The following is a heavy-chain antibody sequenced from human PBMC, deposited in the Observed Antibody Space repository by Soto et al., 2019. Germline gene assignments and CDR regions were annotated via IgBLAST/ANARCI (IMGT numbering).Heavy chain of an antibody. Sequence: QVQLMQSGAEVRRPGTSMRISCTTSGYNFNTYGIIWVRQAPGQGLEWMGWISGYNGYTKYAQNFEDRVTLSTDPSTSTALLELRNLRSGDTALYFCARDRDHSHTDADIDYWGQGTLVTVSS. CDR3: ARDRDHSHTDADIDY. CDR2: ISGYNGYT. J-gene: IGHJ4*02. CDR1: GYNFNTYG. D-gene: IGHD2-21*01. V-gene: IGHV1-18*01.